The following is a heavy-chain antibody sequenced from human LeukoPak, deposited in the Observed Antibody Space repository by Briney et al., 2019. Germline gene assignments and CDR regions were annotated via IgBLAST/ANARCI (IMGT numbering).Heavy chain of an antibody. Sequence: PGGSLRLSCAASGFTFSSYGMHWVRQAPGKGLEWVAVISYDGSNKYYADSVKGRFTISRDNSKNTLYLQMGSLRAEDTAVYYCAKVQRDSSVYMDYYYYYMDVWGKGTTVTVSS. V-gene: IGHV3-30*18. J-gene: IGHJ6*03. CDR2: ISYDGSNK. CDR1: GFTFSSYG. CDR3: AKVQRDSSVYMDYYYYYMDV. D-gene: IGHD3-22*01.